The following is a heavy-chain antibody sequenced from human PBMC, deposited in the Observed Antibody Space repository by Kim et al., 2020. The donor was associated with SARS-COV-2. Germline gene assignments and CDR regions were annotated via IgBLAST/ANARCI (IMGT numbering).Heavy chain of an antibody. CDR1: GFTFSRFG. CDR3: ARGREQQVVLGWFDP. V-gene: IGHV3-30*12. J-gene: IGHJ5*02. Sequence: GGSLRLSCATSGFTFSRFGMHWVRQAPGKGLEWVAVISFDGSETYYADSVKGRFTISRDNSKNTLHLQMDSLRAEDTAVYYCARGREQQVVLGWFDPWGQGTLVTVSS. D-gene: IGHD2-15*01. CDR2: ISFDGSET.